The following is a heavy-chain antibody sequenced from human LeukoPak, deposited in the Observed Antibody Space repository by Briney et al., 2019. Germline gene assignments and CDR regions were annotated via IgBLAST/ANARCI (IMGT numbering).Heavy chain of an antibody. CDR1: GFTFSSYT. Sequence: GGSLRLSCAASGFTFSSYTMNWVRQAPGKGLEWVSSISSSSTYIYYGDSVKGRFTISRDNAKNSLYLQMNSLRAEDTAVYYCARGDYYGMDVWGQGTTVTVSS. J-gene: IGHJ6*02. CDR3: ARGDYYGMDV. V-gene: IGHV3-21*01. CDR2: ISSSSTYI.